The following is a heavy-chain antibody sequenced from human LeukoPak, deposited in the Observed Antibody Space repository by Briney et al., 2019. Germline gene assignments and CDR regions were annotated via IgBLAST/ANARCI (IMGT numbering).Heavy chain of an antibody. CDR2: IYYSGST. D-gene: IGHD6-6*01. CDR1: GGSISNYY. Sequence: SETLFLTCTVSGGSISNYYWYWMRKPPGKGLEWIGYIYYSGSTNYNPSLKSRVTISVDTSKNQFSLKLSSVTAADTAVYYCATNRGIAARAFDYWGQGTLVTVSS. J-gene: IGHJ4*02. V-gene: IGHV4-59*01. CDR3: ATNRGIAARAFDY.